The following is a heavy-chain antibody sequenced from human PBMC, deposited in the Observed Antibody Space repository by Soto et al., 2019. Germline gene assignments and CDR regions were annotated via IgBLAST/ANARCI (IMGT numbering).Heavy chain of an antibody. D-gene: IGHD3-22*01. Sequence: ASVKVSCKASGYTFTGYYMHWVRQAPGQGLEWMGWINPNSGGTNYAQKFQGRVTMTRDTSISTAYMELSRLRSDDTAVYYCAREPYYYDSSGYPPPPFDYWGQGTLVTVSS. V-gene: IGHV1-2*02. CDR1: GYTFTGYY. CDR3: AREPYYYDSSGYPPPPFDY. CDR2: INPNSGGT. J-gene: IGHJ4*02.